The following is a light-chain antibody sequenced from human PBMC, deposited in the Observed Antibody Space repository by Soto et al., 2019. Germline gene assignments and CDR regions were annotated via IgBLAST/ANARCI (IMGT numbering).Light chain of an antibody. J-gene: IGKJ3*01. CDR2: GAS. Sequence: EIVMTQSPATLFVSPGERATLSCRASQTVSDDLAWYQQKSGQAPRLLIYGASTRATDIPARFSGGGSGTEFTLTIGSLQSEDSAIYYCQQYHDWPPITFGPGTKVNI. CDR1: QTVSDD. V-gene: IGKV3-15*01. CDR3: QQYHDWPPIT.